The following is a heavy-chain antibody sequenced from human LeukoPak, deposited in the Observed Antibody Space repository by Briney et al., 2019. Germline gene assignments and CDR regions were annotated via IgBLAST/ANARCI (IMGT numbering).Heavy chain of an antibody. J-gene: IGHJ4*02. CDR2: INPNSGGT. CDR3: ARSRLAAAGTPFDY. Sequence: GASVKVSRKASGYTFTGYYMHWVRQAPGQGLEWMGWINPNSGGTNYAQKFQGRVTMTRDTSISTAYMELSRLRSDDTAVYYCARSRLAAAGTPFDYWGQGTLVTVSS. D-gene: IGHD6-13*01. V-gene: IGHV1-2*02. CDR1: GYTFTGYY.